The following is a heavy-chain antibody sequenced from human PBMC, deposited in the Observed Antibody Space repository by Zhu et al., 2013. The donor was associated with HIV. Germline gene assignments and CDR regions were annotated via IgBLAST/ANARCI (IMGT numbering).Heavy chain of an antibody. CDR3: ATYSLTESIAALFXHFDY. CDR2: ISYDGSNK. Sequence: QVQLVESGGGVVQPGRSLRLSCAASGFTFSSYAMHWVRQAPGKGLEWVAVISYDGSNKYYADSVKGRFTISRDNSKNTLYLQMNSLRAEDTAVYYCATYSLTESIAALFXHFDYWGQGTLVTVSS. J-gene: IGHJ4*02. CDR1: GFTFSSYA. V-gene: IGHV3-30-3*01. D-gene: IGHD6-6*01.